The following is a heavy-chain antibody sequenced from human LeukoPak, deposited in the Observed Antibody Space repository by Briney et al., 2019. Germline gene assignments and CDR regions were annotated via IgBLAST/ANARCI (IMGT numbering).Heavy chain of an antibody. D-gene: IGHD6-25*01. J-gene: IGHJ4*02. CDR2: ISWNSGSI. CDR3: ARGPPYIAASWFDY. V-gene: IGHV3-9*01. Sequence: GGSLRLSCAASGFTFDDYAMHWVRQAPGKGLEWVSGISWNSGSIGYADSVKGRFTISRDNAKNSLYLQMNSLRAEDTALYYCARGPPYIAASWFDYWGQGTLVTVSS. CDR1: GFTFDDYA.